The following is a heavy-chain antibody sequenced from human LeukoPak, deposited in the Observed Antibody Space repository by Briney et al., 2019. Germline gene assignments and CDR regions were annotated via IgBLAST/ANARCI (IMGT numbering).Heavy chain of an antibody. V-gene: IGHV3-30-3*01. CDR2: ISYDGSNK. Sequence: PGGSLRLSCAASGFTFSSYAMHWVRQAPGKGLEWVAVISYDGSNKYYADSVKGRFTISRDNSKNTLYLQMNSLRAEDTALYYCAKDIATAMVGAYFDYWGQGTLVTVSS. CDR3: AKDIATAMVGAYFDY. CDR1: GFTFSSYA. D-gene: IGHD5-18*01. J-gene: IGHJ4*02.